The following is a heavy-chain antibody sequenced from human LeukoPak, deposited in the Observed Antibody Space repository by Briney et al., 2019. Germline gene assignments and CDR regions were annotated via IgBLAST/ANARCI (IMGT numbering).Heavy chain of an antibody. CDR1: GYTFTSYD. Sequence: ASVKVSCKASGYTFTSYDINWVLQATGQGLEWMGWMNPNSGNTGYAQKFQGRVTMTRNTSISTAYMELSSLRSEDTAVYYCARVGYYYDSSGYYLGYWGQGTLVTVSS. V-gene: IGHV1-8*01. J-gene: IGHJ4*02. D-gene: IGHD3-22*01. CDR3: ARVGYYYDSSGYYLGY. CDR2: MNPNSGNT.